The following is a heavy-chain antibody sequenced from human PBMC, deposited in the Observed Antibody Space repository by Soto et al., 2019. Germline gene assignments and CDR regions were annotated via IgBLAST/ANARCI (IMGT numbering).Heavy chain of an antibody. CDR1: GFTFSSYA. J-gene: IGHJ1*01. Sequence: EVQLLESGGGLVQPGGSLRLSCAASGFTFSSYAMSWVRQAPGKGLEWVSAISGSGGSTYYADSVKGRFTISRDNSKNTLYLQKNSLRAEDTAVYYCAKDGGAALEYFQHWGQGTLVTVSS. CDR3: AKDGGAALEYFQH. D-gene: IGHD3-16*01. V-gene: IGHV3-23*01. CDR2: ISGSGGST.